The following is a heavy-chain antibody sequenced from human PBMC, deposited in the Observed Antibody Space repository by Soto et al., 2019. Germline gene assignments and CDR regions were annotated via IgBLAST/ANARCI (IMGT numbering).Heavy chain of an antibody. CDR3: TTTRPDTTVFDN. V-gene: IGHV3-15*01. J-gene: IGHJ3*01. D-gene: IGHD1-1*01. Sequence: EVQLVESGGGLVEPGGSLRLSCAASGITFSNAWMNWVLKAPGKGLEYIGRIRSKTDGGTTEYAAPVEGRFTVSRDDTTNTLYPQMSCLKTEDTTVYYCTTTRPDTTVFDNWGQGTLVTVSS. CDR2: IRSKTDGGTT. CDR1: GITFSNAW.